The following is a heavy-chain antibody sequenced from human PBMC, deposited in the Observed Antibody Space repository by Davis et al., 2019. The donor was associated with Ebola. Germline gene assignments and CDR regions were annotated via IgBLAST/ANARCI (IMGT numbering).Heavy chain of an antibody. D-gene: IGHD5-18*01. Sequence: GESLKISCAASGFTFSSYAMSWVRQAPGKGLEWVSAISGSGGSTYYADSVKGRFTISRDNSKNTLYLQMNSLRAEDTAVYYCAKSSALRGYSYGPFDYWGQGTLVTVSS. CDR2: ISGSGGST. J-gene: IGHJ4*02. V-gene: IGHV3-23*01. CDR1: GFTFSSYA. CDR3: AKSSALRGYSYGPFDY.